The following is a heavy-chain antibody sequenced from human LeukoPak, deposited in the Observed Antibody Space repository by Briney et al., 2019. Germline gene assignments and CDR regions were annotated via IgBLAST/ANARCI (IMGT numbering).Heavy chain of an antibody. J-gene: IGHJ4*02. Sequence: GGSLRLSCAASGFTFDDYAMHWVRQAPGKGLEWVSGISWNSGSIGYADSVKGRFTISRYNAKNSLYLQMNSLRAEDTALYYCATPGGYDGLDYWGQGTLVTVSS. V-gene: IGHV3-9*01. CDR1: GFTFDDYA. D-gene: IGHD5-12*01. CDR2: ISWNSGSI. CDR3: ATPGGYDGLDY.